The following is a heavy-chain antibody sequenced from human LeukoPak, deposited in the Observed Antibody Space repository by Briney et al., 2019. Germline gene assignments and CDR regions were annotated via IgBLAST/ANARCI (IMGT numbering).Heavy chain of an antibody. D-gene: IGHD5-18*01. V-gene: IGHV4-39*01. CDR2: IYYSGST. Sequence: SETLSLTCTVSGGSISSSSYYWGWIRQPPGTGLEWIGSIYYSGSTYYNPSLKSRVTISVDTSKNQFSLKLSSVTAADTAVYYCARHSGGGYSYGSYYFDYWGQGTLVTVSS. J-gene: IGHJ4*02. CDR1: GGSISSSSYY. CDR3: ARHSGGGYSYGSYYFDY.